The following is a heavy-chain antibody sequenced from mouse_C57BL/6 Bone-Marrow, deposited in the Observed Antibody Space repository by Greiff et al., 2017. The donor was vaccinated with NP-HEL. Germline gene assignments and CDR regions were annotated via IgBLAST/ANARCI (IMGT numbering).Heavy chain of an antibody. V-gene: IGHV2-9-1*01. CDR3: ARKGAGYYYWYFDV. J-gene: IGHJ1*03. Sequence: VKLVESGPGLVAPSQSLSITCTVSGFSLTSYAISWVRQPPGKGLEWLGVIWTGGGTNYNSALKSRLSISKDNSKSQVFLKMNILQTDDTARYYCARKGAGYYYWYFDVWGTGTTVTVSS. D-gene: IGHD2-3*01. CDR1: GFSLTSYA. CDR2: IWTGGGT.